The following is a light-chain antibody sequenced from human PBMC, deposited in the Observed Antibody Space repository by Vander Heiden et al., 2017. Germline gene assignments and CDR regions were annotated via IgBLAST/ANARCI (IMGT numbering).Light chain of an antibody. J-gene: IGKJ1*01. CDR3: QQYGSSFPT. V-gene: IGKV3-20*01. CDR1: QSVNSNY. Sequence: IVLTKSPGTLSLSPGERATLSCRASQSVNSNYLAWYQQKPGQAPRLLIYGASSRATGIPDRFSGSGSGTDFTLIISRLEPEDFAVYYCQQYGSSFPTFGQGTTVEIK. CDR2: GAS.